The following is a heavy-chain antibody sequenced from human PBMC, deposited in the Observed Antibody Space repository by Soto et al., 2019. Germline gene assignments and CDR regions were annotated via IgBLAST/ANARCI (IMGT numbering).Heavy chain of an antibody. J-gene: IGHJ6*03. CDR2: ISGSGGST. CDR3: AKALYYDFWSGYSVGYSPMKTYYYYYYMDV. Sequence: GGSLRLSCAASGFTFSSYAMSWVRQAPGKGLEWVSAISGSGGSTYYADSVKGRFTISRDNSKNTLYLQMNSLRAEETAVYYCAKALYYDFWSGYSVGYSPMKTYYYYYYMDVWGKGTTVTVSS. CDR1: GFTFSSYA. V-gene: IGHV3-23*01. D-gene: IGHD3-3*01.